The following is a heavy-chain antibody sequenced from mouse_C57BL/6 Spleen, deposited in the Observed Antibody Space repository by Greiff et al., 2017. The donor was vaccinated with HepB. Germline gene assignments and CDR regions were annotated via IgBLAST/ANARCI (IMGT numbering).Heavy chain of an antibody. Sequence: DVMLVESGGGLVQPGGSLSLSCAASGFTFTDYYMSWVRQPPGKALEWLGFIRNKANGYTTEYSASVKGRFTISRDNSQSILYRQMNALRAEDSATYYCARTTVLDYWGQGTTLTVSS. CDR2: IRNKANGYTT. J-gene: IGHJ2*01. D-gene: IGHD1-1*01. CDR1: GFTFTDYY. V-gene: IGHV7-3*01. CDR3: ARTTVLDY.